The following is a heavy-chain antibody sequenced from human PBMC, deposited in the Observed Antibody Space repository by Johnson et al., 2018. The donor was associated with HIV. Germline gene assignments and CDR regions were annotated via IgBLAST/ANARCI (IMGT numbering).Heavy chain of an antibody. J-gene: IGHJ3*02. D-gene: IGHD6-19*01. Sequence: VQLVESGGGVVQPGRSLRLSCAASGFTFSTYAMHWVRQAPGKGLEWVAVISYDGRNKYYADSVKGRFTISRDNSKNTLYLQMNSLRAEDTALYYCARVRSGGSGLYDAFDIWGQGTMVTVSS. CDR3: ARVRSGGSGLYDAFDI. V-gene: IGHV3-30*04. CDR2: ISYDGRNK. CDR1: GFTFSTYA.